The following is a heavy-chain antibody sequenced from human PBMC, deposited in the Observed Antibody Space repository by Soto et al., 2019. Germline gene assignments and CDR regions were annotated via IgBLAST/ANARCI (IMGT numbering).Heavy chain of an antibody. V-gene: IGHV3-53*01. J-gene: IGHJ4*02. D-gene: IGHD3-9*01. Sequence: GGSLRLSCAASGFTVSSNYMSWVRQAPGKGLEWVSVIYSGGSTYYADSVKGRFTISRDNSKNTLYLQMKSLRAEDTAVYYCASGYYDILTGYYPFDYWGQGTLVTVSS. CDR1: GFTVSSNY. CDR3: ASGYYDILTGYYPFDY. CDR2: IYSGGST.